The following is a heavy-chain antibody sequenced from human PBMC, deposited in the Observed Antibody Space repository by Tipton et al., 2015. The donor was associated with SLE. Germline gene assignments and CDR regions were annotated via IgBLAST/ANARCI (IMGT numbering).Heavy chain of an antibody. J-gene: IGHJ4*02. CDR2: INHSGST. CDR3: ARAGYTSGWTEFYFDY. Sequence: TLSLTCAVYGGSFSGYYWSWIRQPPGKGLEWIGEINHSGSTNYNPSLKSRVTISVDTSKNQFSLKLSSVTAADTAVYYCARAGYTSGWTEFYFDYWGQGTLVTVSS. CDR1: GGSFSGYY. V-gene: IGHV4-34*01. D-gene: IGHD6-19*01.